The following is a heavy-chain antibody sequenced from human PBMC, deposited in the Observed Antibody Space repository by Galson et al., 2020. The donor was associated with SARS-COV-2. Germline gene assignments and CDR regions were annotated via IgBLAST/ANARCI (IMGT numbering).Heavy chain of an antibody. Sequence: LRLSCAASGFTFDDYTMHWVRQAPGKGLEWVSLISWDGGSTYYADSVKGRFTISRDNSKNSLYLQMNSLRTEDTAFYYCAKGGYSTGPFDYWGQGTLVTVSS. V-gene: IGHV3-43*01. D-gene: IGHD6-19*01. CDR3: AKGGYSTGPFDY. J-gene: IGHJ4*02. CDR2: ISWDGGST. CDR1: GFTFDDYT.